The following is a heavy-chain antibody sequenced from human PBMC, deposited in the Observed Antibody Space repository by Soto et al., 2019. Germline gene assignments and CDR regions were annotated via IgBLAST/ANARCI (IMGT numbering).Heavy chain of an antibody. CDR2: ISAYNGNT. CDR1: GYTFTSYG. V-gene: IGHV1-18*01. J-gene: IGHJ6*03. CDR3: ARVDIVVVPAAEEAYYYYMDV. D-gene: IGHD2-2*01. Sequence: ASVKVSCKASGYTFTSYGISWVRQAPGQGLEWMGWISAYNGNTNYAQKLQGRVTMTTDTSTSTAYMELRSLRSDDTAVYYCARVDIVVVPAAEEAYYYYMDVWGKGTTVTSP.